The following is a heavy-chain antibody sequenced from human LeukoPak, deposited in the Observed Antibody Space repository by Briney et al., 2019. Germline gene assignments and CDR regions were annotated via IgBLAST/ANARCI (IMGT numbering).Heavy chain of an antibody. Sequence: ASVKVSCKASGGTFSSYAISWVRQAPGQGLEWMGRIIPIFGTANYAQKFQGRVTITTDESTSTAYMELSSLRSEDTAVYYCAEDSGSYYVGWFDLWGQGTLVTVSS. CDR3: AEDSGSYYVGWFDL. J-gene: IGHJ5*02. V-gene: IGHV1-69*05. CDR1: GGTFSSYA. CDR2: IIPIFGTA. D-gene: IGHD1-26*01.